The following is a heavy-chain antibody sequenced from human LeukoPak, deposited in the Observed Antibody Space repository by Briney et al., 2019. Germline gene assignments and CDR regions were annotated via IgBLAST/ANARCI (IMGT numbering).Heavy chain of an antibody. CDR1: GGSISSGGYS. Sequence: SETLSLTCAVSGGSISSGGYSWSWIRQPPGKGLEWIGYIYHSGSTYYNPSLKSRGTISVDRSKNQFSLKLSSVTAADTAVYYCARSYSNYSPFDYWGQGTLVTVSS. V-gene: IGHV4-30-2*01. D-gene: IGHD4-11*01. J-gene: IGHJ4*02. CDR3: ARSYSNYSPFDY. CDR2: IYHSGST.